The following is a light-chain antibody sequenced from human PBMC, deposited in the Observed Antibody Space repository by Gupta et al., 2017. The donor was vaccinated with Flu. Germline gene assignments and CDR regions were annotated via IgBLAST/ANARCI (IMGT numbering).Light chain of an antibody. J-gene: IGLJ1*01. V-gene: IGLV3-1*01. CDR1: KLGDKY. CDR3: QAWDSSYV. CDR2: QDS. Sequence: SYELTQPPSVSVSPGQTASITCSGDKLGDKYACWYQQKPGQSPVLVIYQDSKRPSGIPERFSGSNSGNTATLTISGTQAMDEADYYCQAWDSSYVFGTETKVTVL.